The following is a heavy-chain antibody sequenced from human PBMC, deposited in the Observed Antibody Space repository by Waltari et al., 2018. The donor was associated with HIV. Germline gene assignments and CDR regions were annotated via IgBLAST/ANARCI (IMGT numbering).Heavy chain of an antibody. J-gene: IGHJ5*02. CDR2: ISTTGGA. Sequence: QVQLPESGPRLVKPSQTLSLTCRLPHAPISSGSFYWSWFSQPAGRGPEWIGRISTTGGANYKPSLESRGVVEVDTSRNQFSIELCSVTASDTAVYYCAREGAFGPEYGIGWSTGWSRGGWFDPWGRGTLVVGSS. CDR3: AREGAFGPEYGIGWSTGWSRGGWFDP. D-gene: IGHD6-19*01. V-gene: IGHV4-61*02. CDR1: HAPISSGSFY.